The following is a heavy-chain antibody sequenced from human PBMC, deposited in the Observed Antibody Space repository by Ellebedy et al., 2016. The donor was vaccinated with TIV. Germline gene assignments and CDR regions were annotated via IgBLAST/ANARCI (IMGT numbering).Heavy chain of an antibody. Sequence: MPSETLSLTCTVPGGSITSEAHYWSWIRPYPGKGLEWIAFSDYSGSTKYNASLKGRVEISIDKSTNQFSLKLTSVTAADTAVHFCARGGSTVRGVIGYWGQGTLVTVSS. CDR3: ARGGSTVRGVIGY. V-gene: IGHV4-31*03. CDR1: GGSITSEAHY. D-gene: IGHD3-10*01. J-gene: IGHJ4*02. CDR2: SDYSGST.